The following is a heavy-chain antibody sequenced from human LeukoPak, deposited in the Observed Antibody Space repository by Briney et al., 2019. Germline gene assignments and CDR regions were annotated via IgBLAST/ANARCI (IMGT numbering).Heavy chain of an antibody. CDR3: ARGGLNTPDY. Sequence: GGSLRLSCAASGFTFSSYGMHWVRQAPGKGLEWVAFIRYDGSNKYYADSVKGRFTISRDNSKNTLYLQMNSLRAEDTAVYYCARGGLNTPDYWGQGTLVTVSS. D-gene: IGHD3/OR15-3a*01. V-gene: IGHV3-30*02. CDR1: GFTFSSYG. J-gene: IGHJ4*02. CDR2: IRYDGSNK.